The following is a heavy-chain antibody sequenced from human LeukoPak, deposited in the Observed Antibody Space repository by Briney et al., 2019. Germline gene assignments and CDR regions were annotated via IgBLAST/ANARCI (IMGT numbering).Heavy chain of an antibody. D-gene: IGHD3-10*01. CDR3: ARSFYRSGSYQDY. CDR2: ISSSSSYI. CDR1: GFTFSSYS. V-gene: IGHV3-21*01. J-gene: IGHJ4*02. Sequence: GGSLRLSCAASGFTFSSYSMNWVRQAPGKGLEWVSSISSSSSYIYYADSVKGRFTISRDNAKNSLYLQMNSLRAEDTAVYYCARSFYRSGSYQDYWGQGTLVTVSS.